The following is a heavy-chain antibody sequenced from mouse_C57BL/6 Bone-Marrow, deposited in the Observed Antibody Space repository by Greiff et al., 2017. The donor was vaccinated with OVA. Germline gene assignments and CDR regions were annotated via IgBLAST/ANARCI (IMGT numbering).Heavy chain of an antibody. CDR1: GFTFSDYY. CDR3: AREGNWYFDV. V-gene: IGHV5-12*01. J-gene: IGHJ1*03. Sequence: EVKVVESGGGLVQPGGSLKLSCAASGFTFSDYYMYWVRQTPEKRLEWVAYISNGGGSTYYPDTVKGRFTISRDNAKNTLYLQMSRLKSEDTAMYYCAREGNWYFDVWGTGTTVTVSS. CDR2: ISNGGGST.